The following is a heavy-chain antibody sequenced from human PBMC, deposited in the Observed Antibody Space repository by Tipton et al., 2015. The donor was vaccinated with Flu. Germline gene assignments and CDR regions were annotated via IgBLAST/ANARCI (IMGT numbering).Heavy chain of an antibody. J-gene: IGHJ6*03. D-gene: IGHD6-13*01. CDR3: ARKYWGSSWYYHYMDV. V-gene: IGHV4-59*08. CDR2: AYYSGST. CDR1: GGSITSYY. Sequence: TLSLTCAVSGGSITSYYWSWIRQPPGKRLEWIGYAYYSGSTNYNPSLKSRVTIAIDTSKSQVSLKLSSVTAADTAVYYCARKYWGSSWYYHYMDVWGKGATVTVSS.